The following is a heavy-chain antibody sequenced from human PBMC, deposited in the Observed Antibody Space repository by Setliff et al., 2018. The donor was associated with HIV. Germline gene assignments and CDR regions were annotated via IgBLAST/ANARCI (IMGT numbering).Heavy chain of an antibody. CDR1: GYDFTTNW. J-gene: IGHJ5*01. Sequence: PGESLTISCKTSGYDFTTNWVGWVRQMPGKGLEWMGIIRPADSDTRVNPSFQGHVTISADKSISTTYLQWSSLRASDTAMYYCARVFSAGWFGSWGQGTLVTVS. CDR3: ARVFSAGWFGS. CDR2: IRPADSDT. V-gene: IGHV5-51*01. D-gene: IGHD6-13*01.